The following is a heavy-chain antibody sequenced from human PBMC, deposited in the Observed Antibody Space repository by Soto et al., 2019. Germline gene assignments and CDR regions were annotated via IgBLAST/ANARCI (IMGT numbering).Heavy chain of an antibody. CDR1: GFTFSGYG. V-gene: IGHV3-30*03. D-gene: IGHD6-6*01. CDR3: TFSDSSEVDH. Sequence: VQLVESGGDVVQPGKSLTLSCGSSGFTFSGYGMHWVRQAPGNGLAWVSFVSYDGHNKYYGDSVRGRFTIARDNSKRTLFLHMNSLRKEDTAVYYCTFSDSSEVDHWGQGALVTVSA. J-gene: IGHJ4*02. CDR2: VSYDGHNK.